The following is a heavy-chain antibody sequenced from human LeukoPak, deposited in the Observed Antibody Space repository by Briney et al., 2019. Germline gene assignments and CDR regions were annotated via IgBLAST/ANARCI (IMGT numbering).Heavy chain of an antibody. D-gene: IGHD3-22*01. Sequence: SETLSLTCAVYGGSFSGYYWSWIRQPPGKGLEWIGEINHSGSTNYNPSLKSRVTISVDTSKNQFSLKLSSVTAADTAVYYCARAPYYYDSSGYPEGPFDYWGQGTLVTVSS. CDR1: GGSFSGYY. V-gene: IGHV4-34*01. J-gene: IGHJ4*02. CDR3: ARAPYYYDSSGYPEGPFDY. CDR2: INHSGST.